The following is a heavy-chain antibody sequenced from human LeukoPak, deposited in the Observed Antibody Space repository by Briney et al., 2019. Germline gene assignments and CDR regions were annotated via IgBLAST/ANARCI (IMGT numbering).Heavy chain of an antibody. D-gene: IGHD1-26*01. CDR1: GDSISSGGSF. Sequence: SETLSLTCTVSGDSISSGGSFWSWLRQHPRRGLEWIGYIYYSGSTYYNPSLQSRITISVDTSKNRFSLKLSSVTAADTAVYYCARVRISDRGSYSGFDSWGQGTLVTVSS. CDR2: IYYSGST. CDR3: ARVRISDRGSYSGFDS. J-gene: IGHJ4*02. V-gene: IGHV4-31*03.